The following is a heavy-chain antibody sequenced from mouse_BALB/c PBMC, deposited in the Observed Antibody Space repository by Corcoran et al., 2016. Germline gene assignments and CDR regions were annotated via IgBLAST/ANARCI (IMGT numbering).Heavy chain of an antibody. CDR2: INPYNGGT. CDR3: ARFSYDYDVDAMDY. CDR1: VYSFTGYP. D-gene: IGHD2-4*01. V-gene: IGHV1-18*01. J-gene: IGHJ4*01. Sequence: EVQLPQSGSELVHPGASMNIPCKASVYSFTGYPMIWLMQSHGQNLEWIGLINPYNGGTSYNQKFKGKATLTVFKSSSTTYMELLSLTSEDSAVYYCARFSYDYDVDAMDYWGQGTSVTVS.